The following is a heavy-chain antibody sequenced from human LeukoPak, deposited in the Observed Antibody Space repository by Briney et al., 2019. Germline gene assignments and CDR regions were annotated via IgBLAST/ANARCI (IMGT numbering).Heavy chain of an antibody. CDR3: AELGITMIGGV. V-gene: IGHV3-7*01. Sequence: GGSLRLSCAASGFSFSTYWMSWVRQAPGKGLEWVANINQDGTEKYYVDSVKGRFTISRDNAKNSLYLQMNSLRAEDTAVYYCAELGITMIGGVWGKGTTVTISS. CDR1: GFSFSTYW. CDR2: INQDGTEK. J-gene: IGHJ6*04. D-gene: IGHD3-10*02.